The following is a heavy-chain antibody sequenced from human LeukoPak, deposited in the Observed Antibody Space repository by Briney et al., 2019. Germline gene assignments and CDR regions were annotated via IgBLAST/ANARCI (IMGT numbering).Heavy chain of an antibody. CDR1: GFTLSSCA. Sequence: PGGSLRLSCAASGFTLSSCAMSWVRQAPRKGLEWVSVISGSGGRTYYADSVKGRFTISRDNSKNTLWLQMNSLRAEDTAVYYCAKDQGSQDYDILTGYYHYWGQGTLVTVSS. D-gene: IGHD3-9*01. V-gene: IGHV3-23*01. CDR2: ISGSGGRT. J-gene: IGHJ4*02. CDR3: AKDQGSQDYDILTGYYHY.